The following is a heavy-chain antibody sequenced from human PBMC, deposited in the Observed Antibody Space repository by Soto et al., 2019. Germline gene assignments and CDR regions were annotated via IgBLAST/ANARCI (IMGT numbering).Heavy chain of an antibody. J-gene: IGHJ5*02. Sequence: QVQLQESGPGLVKPSQTLSLTCTVSGGSISSGDYYWRWIRQPPGKGLEWIGYIYDSGSTYYNSSLKMRVNITLDTSKNQFSLKLTSVTAADTAVYYCARDNGVGPWGQGTLVTVSS. CDR1: GGSISSGDYY. D-gene: IGHD2-8*01. CDR3: ARDNGVGP. CDR2: IYDSGST. V-gene: IGHV4-30-4*01.